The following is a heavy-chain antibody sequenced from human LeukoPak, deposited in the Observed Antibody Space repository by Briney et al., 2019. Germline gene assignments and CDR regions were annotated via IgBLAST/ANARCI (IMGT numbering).Heavy chain of an antibody. D-gene: IGHD6-19*01. CDR1: GGAFISYT. J-gene: IGHJ4*02. Sequence: SVKVSCKASGGAFISYTISWKRVAPGQGLEWMGRIIPILGIANYAQKFQGRVTITADKSTSTAYMELSSLRPEDTAEYYCASCASGSYFDYWGQGTLVTVSS. CDR3: ASCASGSYFDY. V-gene: IGHV1-69*02. CDR2: IIPILGIA.